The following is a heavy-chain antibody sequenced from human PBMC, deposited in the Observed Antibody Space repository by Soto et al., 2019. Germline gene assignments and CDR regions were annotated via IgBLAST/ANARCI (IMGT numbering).Heavy chain of an antibody. Sequence: GAAVKVSCKASGYTFTGYYLHWVRQAPGQGPEWMGLINPNSGDTKYAKKFQDWVTMTRDTSTSTVYMDLIRLKSDDTAIYFCVKGNQLLRYYFEFWGPGTLVTVSS. CDR3: VKGNQLLRYYFEF. CDR2: INPNSGDT. D-gene: IGHD2-15*01. J-gene: IGHJ4*01. CDR1: GYTFTGYY. V-gene: IGHV1-2*04.